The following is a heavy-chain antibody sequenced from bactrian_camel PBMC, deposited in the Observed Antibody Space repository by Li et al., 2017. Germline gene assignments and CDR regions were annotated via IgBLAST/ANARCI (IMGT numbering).Heavy chain of an antibody. D-gene: IGHD6*01. V-gene: IGHV3S53*01. CDR1: RSLYSGAC. J-gene: IGHJ6*01. Sequence: QLVESGGGSVQAGGSLRLSCVASRSLYSGACVGWLRQAPGKEREGVAAIDSDGIASYADPVKGRFTISQDNAKRTGYLQMNSLKPEDTAMYYCKPDPVRKGSWCFGGWGQGTQVTVS. CDR2: IDSDGIA. CDR3: KPDPVRKGSWCFGG.